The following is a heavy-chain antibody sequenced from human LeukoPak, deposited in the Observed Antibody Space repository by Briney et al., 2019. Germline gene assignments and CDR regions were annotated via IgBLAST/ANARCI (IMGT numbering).Heavy chain of an antibody. CDR2: ISSSSSYI. V-gene: IGHV3-21*01. CDR3: ARVIAAAGNY. Sequence: GGSLRLSCAASGFTFSNYEMNWVRQAPGKGLEWVSSISSSSSYIYYADSVKGRFTISRDNAKNSLYLQMNSLRAEDTAVYYCARVIAAAGNYWGQGTLVTVSS. D-gene: IGHD6-13*01. J-gene: IGHJ4*02. CDR1: GFTFSNYE.